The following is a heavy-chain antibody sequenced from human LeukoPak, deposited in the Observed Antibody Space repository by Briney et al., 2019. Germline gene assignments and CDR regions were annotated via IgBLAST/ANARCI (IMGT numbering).Heavy chain of an antibody. Sequence: GRSLRLSCAASGFTFSSYAMSWVRQAPGKGLEWVSAISGSGGSTYYADSVKGRFTISRDNSKNTLYLQMNSLRAEDTAVYYCAKDADYYGSGSYFDYWGQGTLVTVSS. CDR1: GFTFSSYA. CDR3: AKDADYYGSGSYFDY. D-gene: IGHD3-10*01. J-gene: IGHJ4*02. V-gene: IGHV3-23*01. CDR2: ISGSGGST.